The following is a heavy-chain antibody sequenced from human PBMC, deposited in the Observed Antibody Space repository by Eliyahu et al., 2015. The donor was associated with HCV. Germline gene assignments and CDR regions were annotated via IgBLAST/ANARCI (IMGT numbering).Heavy chain of an antibody. J-gene: IGHJ4*02. V-gene: IGHV4-59*08. D-gene: IGHD3-3*01. Sequence: QVQLQESGPGLVKPSETLSLTCTVSGGSISSYYWXWIRQPPGKGLEYIGYIYYTGSTNYNPSLKSRVTISVDTSKNQFSLKLTSVTAADTAVYYCARSRAPDYWGQGTLVTVSS. CDR1: GGSISSYY. CDR2: IYYTGST. CDR3: ARSRAPDY.